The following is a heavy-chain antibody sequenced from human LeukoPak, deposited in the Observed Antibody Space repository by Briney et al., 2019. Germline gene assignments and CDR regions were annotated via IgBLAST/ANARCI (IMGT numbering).Heavy chain of an antibody. Sequence: ASVKVSCKASGYTFTGYYMHWVRQAPGQGLEWMGWINPNSGGTNYAQKFQGRVTMTRDTSISTAYMELSRLRSDDTAVYYCAREVVVVPAAPGAFDIWAKGQWSPSLQ. J-gene: IGHJ3*02. CDR2: INPNSGGT. CDR3: AREVVVVPAAPGAFDI. V-gene: IGHV1-2*02. D-gene: IGHD2-2*01. CDR1: GYTFTGYY.